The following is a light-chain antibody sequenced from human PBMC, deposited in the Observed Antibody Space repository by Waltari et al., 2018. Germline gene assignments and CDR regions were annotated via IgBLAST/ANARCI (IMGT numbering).Light chain of an antibody. J-gene: IGKJ4*01. V-gene: IGKV3-20*01. CDR2: GAS. CDR3: QQYGSSPLT. Sequence: EIVLTQSPGTLSLSPGARATISCRASQSVSSSYLAWYQQKPGQAPRLLIYGASSRATGIPDRFSGSGSGTDFTLTISRLEPEDFAVYYCQQYGSSPLTFGGGTKVEIK. CDR1: QSVSSSY.